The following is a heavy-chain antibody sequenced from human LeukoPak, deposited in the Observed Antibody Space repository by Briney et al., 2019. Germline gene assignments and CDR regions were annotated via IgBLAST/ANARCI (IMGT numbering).Heavy chain of an antibody. CDR1: GYTITGYY. CDR3: ATHITRITIFGVVSSYYMDV. CDR2: INPNSGGT. D-gene: IGHD3-3*01. Sequence: ASVKVSCKASGYTITGYYMHWVRQAPGQGLEWMGWINPNSGGTNYAQKFQGRVTMTRDTSISTAYMELSRLRSDDTAVYYCATHITRITIFGVVSSYYMDVWGKGTTVTVSS. V-gene: IGHV1-2*02. J-gene: IGHJ6*03.